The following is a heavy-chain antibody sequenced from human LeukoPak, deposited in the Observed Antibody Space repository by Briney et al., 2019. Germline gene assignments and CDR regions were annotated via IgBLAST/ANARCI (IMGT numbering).Heavy chain of an antibody. CDR1: GFTFSTYG. CDR3: AKWGDYYENSGPDFDY. CDR2: IWYGGSNT. V-gene: IGHV3-30*18. Sequence: GRSLRLSCAASGFTFSTYGMHWVRQAPGKGLEWVAVIWYGGSNTYYADSVKGRFTISRHNSKNTLYLQMNSLRAEDTAVYYCAKWGDYYENSGPDFDYWGQGTLVTVSS. D-gene: IGHD3-22*01. J-gene: IGHJ4*02.